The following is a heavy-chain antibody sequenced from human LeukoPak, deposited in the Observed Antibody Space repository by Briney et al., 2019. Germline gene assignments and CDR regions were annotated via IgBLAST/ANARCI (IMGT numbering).Heavy chain of an antibody. CDR2: IYYSGST. CDR3: AREPPPDYGGPDAFDI. D-gene: IGHD4-23*01. J-gene: IGHJ3*02. CDR1: GGSVSSGSYY. V-gene: IGHV4-61*01. Sequence: SSETLSLTCTVSGGSVSSGSYYWSWIRQPPGKGLEWIGYIYYSGSTNYNPSLKSRVTTSVDTSKNQFSLKLSSVTAADTAVYYCAREPPPDYGGPDAFDIWGQGTMVTVSS.